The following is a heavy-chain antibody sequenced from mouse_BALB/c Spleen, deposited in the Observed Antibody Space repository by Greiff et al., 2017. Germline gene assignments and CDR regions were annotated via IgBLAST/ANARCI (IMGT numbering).Heavy chain of an antibody. CDR3: ASLGPAY. V-gene: IGHV5-17*02. Sequence: EVKLVESGGGLVQPGGSRKLSCAASGFTFSSFGMHWVRQAPEKGLEWVAYISSGSGTIYYADTVKGRFAISRDNPKNTLFLQMTSLRSEDTAMYYCASLGPAYWGQGTLVTVSA. D-gene: IGHD4-1*01. CDR1: GFTFSSFG. CDR2: ISSGSGTI. J-gene: IGHJ3*01.